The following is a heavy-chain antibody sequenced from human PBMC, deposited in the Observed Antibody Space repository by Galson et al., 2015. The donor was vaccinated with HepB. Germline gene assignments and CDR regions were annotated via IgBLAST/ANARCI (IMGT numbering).Heavy chain of an antibody. J-gene: IGHJ4*02. CDR3: VRTSLSGEDYFVS. CDR1: GYTFTYTY. V-gene: IGHV1-45*02. Sequence: SVKVSCKASGYTFTYTYLHWVRQAPGQPLEWMGGITPYNGNTIYAQKFQGRLTVTRDSSLSYAYMQLRSLTFDDTAIYFCVRTSLSGEDYFVSWGQGTPVTVSS. CDR2: ITPYNGNT. D-gene: IGHD7-27*01.